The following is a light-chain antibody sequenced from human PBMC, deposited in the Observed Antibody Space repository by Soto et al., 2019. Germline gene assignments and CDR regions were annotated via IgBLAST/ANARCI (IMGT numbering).Light chain of an antibody. J-gene: IGKJ5*01. Sequence: EIVLTQSPATLPLSPGERVTLSCRASQSVSNSLAWYQQKPGQPPRLLIYDVSNRATGIPARFSGSGSGTDFTLTITSLEPEGFAVYFCHQRYNWPRVTFGQGTRLEIK. CDR3: HQRYNWPRVT. CDR2: DVS. V-gene: IGKV3-11*01. CDR1: QSVSNS.